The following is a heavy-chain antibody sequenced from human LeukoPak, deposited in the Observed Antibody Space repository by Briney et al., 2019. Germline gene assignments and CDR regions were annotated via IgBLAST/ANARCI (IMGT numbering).Heavy chain of an antibody. V-gene: IGHV3-21*01. CDR2: ISSSSSYI. D-gene: IGHD5-12*01. J-gene: IGHJ6*02. CDR1: GFTFSSYS. CDR3: ARVNLRWLSDV. Sequence: GGSLRLSCAASGFTFSSYSMNWVRQAPGKGLEWVSSISSSSSYIYYADSVKGRFTISRDNAQNSLYLQMNSLRAEDTAVYYCARVNLRWLSDVWGQGTTVTVSS.